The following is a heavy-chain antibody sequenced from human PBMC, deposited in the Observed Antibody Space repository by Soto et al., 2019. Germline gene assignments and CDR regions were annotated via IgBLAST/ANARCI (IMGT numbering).Heavy chain of an antibody. CDR1: GYTFTSFG. J-gene: IGHJ4*02. Sequence: ASVKVSCKTSGYTFTSFGISWVRQAPGQGLEWMGWISAYSGNTNYAQKIQGRVTMTTDTSTSTAYMELRSLRSDDTAVYYCARAQRSQLRFLEWLLMGDYWGQGTLVTVSS. CDR2: ISAYSGNT. V-gene: IGHV1-18*01. CDR3: ARAQRSQLRFLEWLLMGDY. D-gene: IGHD3-3*01.